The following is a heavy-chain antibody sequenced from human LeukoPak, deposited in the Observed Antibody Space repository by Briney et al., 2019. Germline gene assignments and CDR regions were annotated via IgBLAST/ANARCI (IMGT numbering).Heavy chain of an antibody. Sequence: GGSLRLSCAASGLTFADYAMQWGRQTPGEGVGWVSGISWNSGSIGYADSVKGRFTISRDNAKNPLYLQMNSLRADDTALYYCAKDGAAGSGNYYYGMDVWGQGTTVTVSS. J-gene: IGHJ6*02. CDR3: AKDGAAGSGNYYYGMDV. V-gene: IGHV3-9*01. CDR2: ISWNSGSI. D-gene: IGHD3-10*01. CDR1: GLTFADYA.